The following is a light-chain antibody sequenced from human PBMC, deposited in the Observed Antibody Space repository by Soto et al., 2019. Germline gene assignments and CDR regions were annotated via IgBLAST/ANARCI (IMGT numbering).Light chain of an antibody. J-gene: IGKJ5*01. CDR1: QSVSSSY. V-gene: IGKV3D-20*02. CDR2: GAS. CDR3: QQHSRWPIT. Sequence: EIVLTQSPATLSLSPGEGASLXCRASQSVSSSYLAWYQQKPGQAPRLLISGASSRATGIPDRFSGSGSGADFTLTISSLEPEDFAVYYCQQHSRWPITFGQGTRLE.